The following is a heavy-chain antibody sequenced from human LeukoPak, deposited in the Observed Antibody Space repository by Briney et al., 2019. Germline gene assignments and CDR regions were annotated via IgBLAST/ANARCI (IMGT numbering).Heavy chain of an antibody. Sequence: SETLSLTCAVYGGSFSGYYWSWIRQPPGKGLEWIGEINHSGSTNYNPSLKSRVTISVDTSKNQFSLKLSSVTAADTAVYYCARHYGGLGVKPYFDYWGQGTLVTVSS. D-gene: IGHD3-16*01. CDR2: INHSGST. CDR3: ARHYGGLGVKPYFDY. CDR1: GGSFSGYY. V-gene: IGHV4-34*01. J-gene: IGHJ4*02.